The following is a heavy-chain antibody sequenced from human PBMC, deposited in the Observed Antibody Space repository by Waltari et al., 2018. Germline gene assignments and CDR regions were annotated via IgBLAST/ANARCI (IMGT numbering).Heavy chain of an antibody. D-gene: IGHD6-13*01. J-gene: IGHJ3*02. V-gene: IGHV4-39*07. CDR1: GDSIGSVYYY. Sequence: QLQLRESGPGLLKPSETLSLTCRVPGDSIGSVYYYWGGIRQAPGKGLEWIGSIYFAGSTYYTPSLKSRLTISVDTSKNQFSLRLSSVTAADTAVYYCAREVGGSSWSTTPRGDAFDIWGQGTMVTVSS. CDR2: IYFAGST. CDR3: AREVGGSSWSTTPRGDAFDI.